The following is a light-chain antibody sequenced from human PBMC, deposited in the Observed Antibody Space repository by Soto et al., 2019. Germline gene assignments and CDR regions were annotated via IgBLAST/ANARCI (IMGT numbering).Light chain of an antibody. CDR3: SSYTSTNTWV. CDR1: SSDVGGYKY. Sequence: QSALTQPASVSGSPGQSITISCTGTSSDVGGYKYVSWYQQHPGKAPKLLLYEVSNRPSGSSNRFSGSKSGNTASLTISGLQAEDEADYYWSSYTSTNTWVFGGGTKLTVL. J-gene: IGLJ3*02. V-gene: IGLV2-14*01. CDR2: EVS.